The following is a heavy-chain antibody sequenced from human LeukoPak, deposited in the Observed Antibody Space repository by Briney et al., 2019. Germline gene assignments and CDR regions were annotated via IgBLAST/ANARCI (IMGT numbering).Heavy chain of an antibody. D-gene: IGHD2-15*01. CDR3: ARDIVVVVAAHFDY. CDR1: GFTFSNCA. J-gene: IGHJ4*02. Sequence: GGSLRLSCVASGFTFSNCAMSWVRQAPGKGLEWVSAISGSGATTHYADSVKGRFTISKDNSKNTLYLQMNSLRAEDTAVYYCARDIVVVVAAHFDYWGQGTLVSVSS. V-gene: IGHV3-23*01. CDR2: ISGSGATT.